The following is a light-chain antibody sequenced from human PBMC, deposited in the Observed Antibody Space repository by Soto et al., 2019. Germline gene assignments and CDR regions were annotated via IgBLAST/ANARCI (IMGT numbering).Light chain of an antibody. CDR3: QQANSFPHT. CDR1: QGLSRW. J-gene: IGKJ4*01. Sequence: DIQMTQSPSSVSASVGDRVIITCRANQGLSRWLAWYQQKAGKAPQLLIYATSTLQSGVPSRFSGSGSGTEFTLTISSLQPEDFSTYYCQQANSFPHTLGGGTRVEIK. CDR2: ATS. V-gene: IGKV1-12*01.